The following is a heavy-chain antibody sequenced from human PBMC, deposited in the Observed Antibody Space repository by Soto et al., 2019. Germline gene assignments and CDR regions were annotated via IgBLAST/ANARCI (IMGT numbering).Heavy chain of an antibody. CDR2: IYYTWTT. V-gene: IGHV4-31*03. CDR1: GDSISGGNYY. CDR3: ARLYTYGYYHFDH. J-gene: IGHJ4*02. D-gene: IGHD3-22*01. Sequence: SETLSLTCTVSGDSISGGNYYWTWIRQHPGRGLEWIGYIYYTWTTHYSPSLQSRVTMSVDTSKNQISLTLTSLTPADTAVYFCARLYTYGYYHFDHWGQGTLVTVSS.